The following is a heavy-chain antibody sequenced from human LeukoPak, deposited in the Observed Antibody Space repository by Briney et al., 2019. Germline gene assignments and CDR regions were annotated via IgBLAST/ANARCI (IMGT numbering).Heavy chain of an antibody. CDR2: ITSSSNYI. J-gene: IGHJ4*02. CDR3: ARARGYFDN. V-gene: IGHV3-21*01. Sequence: SGGSLRLSCAASGFTFSIYSMNGVRQAPGKGLEWLSSITSSSNYIYYADSVKGRFTISRDNVQNSLYLQVNSLRAEDTAMYYCARARGYFDNWGPGTLVTVSS. CDR1: GFTFSIYS.